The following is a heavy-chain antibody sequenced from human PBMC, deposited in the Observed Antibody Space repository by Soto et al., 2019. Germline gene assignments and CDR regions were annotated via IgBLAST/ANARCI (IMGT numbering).Heavy chain of an antibody. V-gene: IGHV1-18*01. CDR3: ARDSVLRYFDWSQPWWFFDY. J-gene: IGHJ4*02. CDR1: GYTFTSYG. D-gene: IGHD3-9*01. CDR2: ISAYNGNT. Sequence: QVQLVQSGAEVKKPGASVKVSCKASGYTFTSYGISWVRQAPGQGLEWMGWISAYNGNTNYAQKLQGRVTMTTDTATGTAYMELRRLRSDDTAVYYCARDSVLRYFDWSQPWWFFDYWGQGTLVTVSS.